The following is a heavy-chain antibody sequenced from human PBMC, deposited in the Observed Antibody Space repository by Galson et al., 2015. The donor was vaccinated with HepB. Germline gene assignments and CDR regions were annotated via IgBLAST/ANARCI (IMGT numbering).Heavy chain of an antibody. CDR1: DFNINITH. J-gene: IGHJ6*02. CDR3: ARDQGDDYVNYYYYHGMDV. V-gene: IGHV3-53*04. Sequence: SLRISCAASDFNINITHMSWVRQAPGKGLEWVAVIYSDDNTKYADPVKGRFTISRSKSKNTLYLQMYSLGPEDTASYFCARDQGDDYVNYYYYHGMDVRCQGTTVTVSS. D-gene: IGHD4-17*01. CDR2: IYSDDNT.